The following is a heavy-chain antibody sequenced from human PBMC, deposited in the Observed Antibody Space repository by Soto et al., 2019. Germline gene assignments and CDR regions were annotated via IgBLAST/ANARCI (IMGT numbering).Heavy chain of an antibody. V-gene: IGHV1-46*01. Sequence: QVQLVQSGAEVKKPGASVKVSCKASGYTFTSYYMHWVRQAPGQGLEWMGIINPSGGSTSYAQKFQGRVTMTRDTSTSTVYMELSSLRSEDTAVYYCASGSGPRGGKGYYYYYGMDAWGQGTTVTVSS. CDR3: ASGSGPRGGKGYYYYYGMDA. CDR2: INPSGGST. J-gene: IGHJ6*02. D-gene: IGHD1-26*01. CDR1: GYTFTSYY.